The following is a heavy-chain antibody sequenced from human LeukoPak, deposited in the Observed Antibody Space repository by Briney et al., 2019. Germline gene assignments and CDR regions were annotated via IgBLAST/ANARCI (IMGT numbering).Heavy chain of an antibody. CDR1: GGSISSGGYY. Sequence: KPSETLSLTCTVSGGSISSGGYYWSWIRQPPGKGLEWIGYIYYSGSTNYNPSLKSRVTISVDTSKNQFSLKLSSVTAADTAVYYCASSTGGWSRDQDAFDIWGQGTMVTVSS. CDR2: IYYSGST. V-gene: IGHV4-61*08. D-gene: IGHD2-15*01. J-gene: IGHJ3*02. CDR3: ASSTGGWSRDQDAFDI.